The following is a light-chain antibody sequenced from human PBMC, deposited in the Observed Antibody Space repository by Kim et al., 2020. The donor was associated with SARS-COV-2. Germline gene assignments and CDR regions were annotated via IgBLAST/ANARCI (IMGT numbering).Light chain of an antibody. CDR1: NIGSKS. CDR3: QVWDSSSDHHYV. V-gene: IGLV3-21*04. Sequence: SYELTQPPSVSVAPGKTARITCEGNNIGSKSVHWYQQKPGQAPVLVIYYDSDRPSGIPERFSGSNSGNTATLTISRVEAGDEADYYCQVWDSSSDHHYVFGTGTKVTVL. J-gene: IGLJ1*01. CDR2: YDS.